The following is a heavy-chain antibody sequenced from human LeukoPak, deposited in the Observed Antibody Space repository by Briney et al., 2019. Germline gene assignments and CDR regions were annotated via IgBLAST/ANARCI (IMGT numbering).Heavy chain of an antibody. CDR2: INHSGST. Sequence: SETLSLTCAVYGGSFSGYYWSWIRQPPGKGLEWIGEINHSGSTNYNPSLKSRVTISVDTSKNQFSLKLSSVTAADTAVYYCARGGGGSYFSDYYYYMDVWGKGTPVTVSS. CDR3: ARGGGGSYFSDYYYYMDV. J-gene: IGHJ6*03. V-gene: IGHV4-34*01. CDR1: GGSFSGYY. D-gene: IGHD1-26*01.